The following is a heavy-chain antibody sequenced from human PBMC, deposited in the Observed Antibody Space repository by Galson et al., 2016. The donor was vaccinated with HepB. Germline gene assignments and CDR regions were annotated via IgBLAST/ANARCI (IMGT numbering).Heavy chain of an antibody. J-gene: IGHJ4*02. V-gene: IGHV4-34*01. Sequence: LSLTCTVYRGSFSGYYWTWIRQPPGKGLEWIGEINPSGSPNYNPSLKSRVAISVDTSKKQLSLKLSSVTAADTAVYYCVLGMGGTEFWGQGSLVTVSS. CDR1: RGSFSGYY. CDR2: INPSGSP. CDR3: VLGMGGTEF. D-gene: IGHD1-26*01.